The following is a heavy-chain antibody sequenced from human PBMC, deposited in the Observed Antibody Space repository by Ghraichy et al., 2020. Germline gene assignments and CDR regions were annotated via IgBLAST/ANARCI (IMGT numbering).Heavy chain of an antibody. CDR1: GYTFTGYS. J-gene: IGHJ6*03. CDR2: INPNSGGT. Sequence: ASVKVSCKASGYTFTGYSMHWVRQAPGHGLEWMGWINPNSGGTNYAQKFQGRVTMTRDPSISTAYMELSRLRSDDTAVYYCARDSLSYYGSGSYDYYYYMDVWGKGTTVTGS. V-gene: IGHV1-2*02. CDR3: ARDSLSYYGSGSYDYYYYMDV. D-gene: IGHD3-10*01.